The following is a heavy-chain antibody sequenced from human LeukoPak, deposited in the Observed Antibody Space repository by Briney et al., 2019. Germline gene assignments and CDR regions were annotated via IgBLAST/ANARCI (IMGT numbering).Heavy chain of an antibody. CDR2: INPNNGGT. CDR3: ARYSNSGGDY. J-gene: IGHJ4*02. D-gene: IGHD6-6*01. CDR1: GYTFTSYA. Sequence: ASVKVSCKASGYTFTSYAMNWVRQAPGQGLEWMGWINPNNGGTNQLQKFQGRVTMTRDTSISTAYMELSSLISDDTAVYYCARYSNSGGDYWGQGTLVTVSS. V-gene: IGHV1-2*02.